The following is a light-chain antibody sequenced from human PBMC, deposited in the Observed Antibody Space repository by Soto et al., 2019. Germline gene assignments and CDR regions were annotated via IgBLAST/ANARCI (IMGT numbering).Light chain of an antibody. J-gene: IGKJ1*01. CDR1: QSVRSN. Sequence: EIVMTQSPATLSVSPGERATLSCRASQSVRSNLAWYQKKPGQAPRLLRYGASTRATGIPARFSGSGSGTEFTLTISSLQSEDFAVYYCQQYNNWPPWTFGQGTKVEIK. CDR2: GAS. CDR3: QQYNNWPPWT. V-gene: IGKV3-15*01.